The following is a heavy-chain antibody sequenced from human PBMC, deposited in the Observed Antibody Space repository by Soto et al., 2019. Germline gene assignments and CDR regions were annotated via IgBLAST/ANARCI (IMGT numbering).Heavy chain of an antibody. Sequence: QVQLQESGPRLVEPSETLSLICNVSGGSLSSYYWSWIRHPPGKGLEWLGYIHNSGSTNYNPSLKSRVTLSADTAKNHCSLKLTSMTAADTAVYYCAGWEQWLALDYWGQGILVTVSS. J-gene: IGHJ4*02. CDR1: GGSLSSYY. V-gene: IGHV4-59*01. CDR2: IHNSGST. D-gene: IGHD6-19*01. CDR3: AGWEQWLALDY.